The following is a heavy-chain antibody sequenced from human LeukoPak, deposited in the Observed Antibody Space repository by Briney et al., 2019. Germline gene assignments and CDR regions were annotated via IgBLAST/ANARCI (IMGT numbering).Heavy chain of an antibody. D-gene: IGHD2-2*01. Sequence: SETLSLTCAVYSGSFSGYYWSWIRQPPGKGLEWIGEINHSGSTNYNPSLKSRVTISVDTSKNQFSLKLSSVTAADTAVYYCARGSRVVVPAAANRARYYFDYWGQGTLVTVSS. CDR3: ARGSRVVVPAAANRARYYFDY. CDR2: INHSGST. CDR1: SGSFSGYY. V-gene: IGHV4-34*01. J-gene: IGHJ4*02.